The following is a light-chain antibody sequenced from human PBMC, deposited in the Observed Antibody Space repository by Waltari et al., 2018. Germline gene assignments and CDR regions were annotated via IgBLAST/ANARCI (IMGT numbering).Light chain of an antibody. CDR2: EDT. V-gene: IGLV1-51*02. CDR3: GTWDSSLSGAV. J-gene: IGLJ7*01. Sequence: QSVLTQPPSVSEAPGQRVTIPCSGVSPNIGKNYVSWYRQVPGSAPKLLIYEDTERPAGVPGRFSGSKSGTSATLDITGLQPGDEAEYYCGTWDSSLSGAVFGGGTLLTVL. CDR1: SPNIGKNY.